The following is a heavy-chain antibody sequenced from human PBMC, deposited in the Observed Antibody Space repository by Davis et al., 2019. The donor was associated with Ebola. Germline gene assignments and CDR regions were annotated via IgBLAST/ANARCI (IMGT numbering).Heavy chain of an antibody. V-gene: IGHV3-11*05. Sequence: GESLKISCAASGFTFSDYYMSWIRQAPGKELEWVSYISSSSSYTNYADSVKGRFTISRDNSKNSLYLQMNSLRTEDTALYYCAKDLEYWYKDYYYGMDVWGQGTTVTVSS. D-gene: IGHD1/OR15-1a*01. CDR1: GFTFSDYY. CDR2: ISSSSSYT. CDR3: AKDLEYWYKDYYYGMDV. J-gene: IGHJ6*02.